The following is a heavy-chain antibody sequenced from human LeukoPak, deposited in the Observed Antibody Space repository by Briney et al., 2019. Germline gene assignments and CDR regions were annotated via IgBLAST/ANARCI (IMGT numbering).Heavy chain of an antibody. Sequence: GGSLRLSCAASGFTFNIYAMSWVRQAPGKGLEWVSSIGGGGAVIQYADSVKGRFTISRDNSKNTLYLQMNSLRAEDTAVYYCAKGGGSGFYDSSSYAIDYWGQGTLVTVSS. V-gene: IGHV3-23*01. CDR2: IGGGGAVI. CDR3: AKGGGSGFYDSSSYAIDY. D-gene: IGHD3-22*01. J-gene: IGHJ4*02. CDR1: GFTFNIYA.